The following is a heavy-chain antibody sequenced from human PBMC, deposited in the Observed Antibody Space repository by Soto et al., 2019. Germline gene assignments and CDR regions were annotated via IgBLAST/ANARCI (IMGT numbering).Heavy chain of an antibody. CDR3: ARVTQLDRRPPVYYGMEV. D-gene: IGHD1-1*01. J-gene: IGHJ6*02. V-gene: IGHV4-59*01. CDR1: GGSITSYY. Sequence: QVQLQESGPGLVKPSETLSLTCTVSGGSITSYYWSWIRQPPGKGLEWIGYIYYSGSTNYNPSLKSRLTISVDTSKHHFSLTLSPVTAADTAVYYLARVTQLDRRPPVYYGMEVLGQGTTVTVSS. CDR2: IYYSGST.